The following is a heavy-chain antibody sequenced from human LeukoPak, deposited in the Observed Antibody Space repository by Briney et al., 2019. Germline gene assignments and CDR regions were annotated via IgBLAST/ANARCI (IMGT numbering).Heavy chain of an antibody. CDR3: ARLLVGASYYYYYYMDV. V-gene: IGHV4-39*07. CDR1: GGSISSSSSY. D-gene: IGHD1-26*01. CDR2: IYYSGSS. J-gene: IGHJ6*03. Sequence: SETLSLTCSVSGGSISSSSSYWGWIRQPPGKGLEWIGSIYYSGSSFDNPALKSRVTISVDTSKNQFSLKLSSVTAADTAVYYCARLLVGASYYYYYYMDVWGKGTTVTISS.